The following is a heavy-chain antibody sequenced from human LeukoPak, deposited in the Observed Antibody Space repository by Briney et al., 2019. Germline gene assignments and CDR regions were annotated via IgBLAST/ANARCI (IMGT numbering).Heavy chain of an antibody. Sequence: SETLSLTCAVYGGSFSDYYWSWIRQPPGKGLEWIGEIDHRESTTYNPSLKSRVTISVDTSKNQFSLKLNSVTAADTAVYYCASLLNGGVAHWFDPWGQGTQVTVSS. J-gene: IGHJ5*02. CDR3: ASLLNGGVAHWFDP. V-gene: IGHV4-34*01. CDR2: IDHREST. CDR1: GGSFSDYY. D-gene: IGHD2-8*02.